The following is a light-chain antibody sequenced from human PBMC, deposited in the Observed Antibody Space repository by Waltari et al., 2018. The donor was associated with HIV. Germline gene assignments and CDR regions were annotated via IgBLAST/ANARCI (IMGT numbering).Light chain of an antibody. V-gene: IGKV1-12*01. J-gene: IGKJ4*01. CDR1: QDVSSW. Sequence: DIQMTQSPSSVSASVGDRVSITCRASQDVSSWLAWYLQKPGNPPKLLIYAASTLQSGVPSRFSGSASWTDFTLTISSLQPEDVASYYCQQLKSFPRTFGGGTRVEIK. CDR3: QQLKSFPRT. CDR2: AAS.